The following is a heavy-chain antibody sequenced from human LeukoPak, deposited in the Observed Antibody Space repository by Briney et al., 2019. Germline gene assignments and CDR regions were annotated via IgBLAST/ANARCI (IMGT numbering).Heavy chain of an antibody. CDR3: ARHPAFDY. J-gene: IGHJ4*02. Sequence: SETLSLTRTVSGGSISSYYWSWIRQPPGKGLAWIGYIYYSGSTNYNPSLQSRVTISVDTSKNQFSLKLSSVIAADTAVYYCARHPAFDYWGQGTLVTVSS. CDR1: GGSISSYY. CDR2: IYYSGST. V-gene: IGHV4-59*01.